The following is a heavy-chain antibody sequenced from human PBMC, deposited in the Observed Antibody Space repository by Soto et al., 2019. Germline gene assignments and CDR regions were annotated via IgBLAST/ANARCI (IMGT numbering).Heavy chain of an antibody. D-gene: IGHD2-15*01. Sequence: QVQLQQWGAGLLKTSETLSLTCAVYGGSFRGYYWSWIRPPPGKGLEGLGEIKHSGSTNYNPSLKSRVTKSVDTSKNQFSLKLSSVTAADTAVYYCARTVGYCSGGSCYSAYYYYEYMDVWGKGTTVTVSS. J-gene: IGHJ6*03. CDR3: ARTVGYCSGGSCYSAYYYYEYMDV. CDR2: IKHSGST. V-gene: IGHV4-34*01. CDR1: GGSFRGYY.